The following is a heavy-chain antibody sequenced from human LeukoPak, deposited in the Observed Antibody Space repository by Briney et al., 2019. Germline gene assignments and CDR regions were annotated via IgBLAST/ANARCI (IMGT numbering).Heavy chain of an antibody. J-gene: IGHJ4*02. CDR2: INPSGGST. V-gene: IGHV1-46*03. Sequence: ASVKVSCTASRYILTCDYMHWVRQAPGQGLEWMGIINPSGGSTSYAQKFQGRVTMTRDTSTSTVYMELSSLRSEDTAVYYCARARFVDYWGQGSLVTVSS. CDR1: RYILTCDY. D-gene: IGHD3-16*01. CDR3: ARARFVDY.